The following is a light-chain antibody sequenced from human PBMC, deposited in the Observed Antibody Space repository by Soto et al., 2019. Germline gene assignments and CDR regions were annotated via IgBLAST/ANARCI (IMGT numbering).Light chain of an antibody. Sequence: AIQLTQSPSSLSASVGDRVTITCRASQGISSALAWYQQKPGKGPKLLIYDAFSLERGVPSRFSGSGSGTDFTLTITSLQPEDCATYYCQQFSSFPLTFGGGTKVEIK. V-gene: IGKV1-13*02. CDR3: QQFSSFPLT. CDR2: DAF. CDR1: QGISSA. J-gene: IGKJ4*01.